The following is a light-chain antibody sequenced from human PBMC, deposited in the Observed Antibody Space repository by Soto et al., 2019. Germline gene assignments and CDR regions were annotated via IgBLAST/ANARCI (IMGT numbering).Light chain of an antibody. CDR2: RAS. V-gene: IGKV3-15*01. J-gene: IGKJ4*01. Sequence: EIVFTQSPGTLSVSPGERATLSCRASQSVSSNLAWYQQQPGQSPRLLLYRASTRATGIPARFSGSGSGTEFTLTISXLQSEDFAVDYCQQYNDWLTFGGGTKVDIK. CDR1: QSVSSN. CDR3: QQYNDWLT.